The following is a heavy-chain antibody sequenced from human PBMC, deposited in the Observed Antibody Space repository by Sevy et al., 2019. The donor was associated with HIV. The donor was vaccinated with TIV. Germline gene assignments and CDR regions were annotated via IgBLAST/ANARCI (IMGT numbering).Heavy chain of an antibody. Sequence: GGSLRLSCAASGFTFSSYALLWVRQAPGKGLEWVSLISYDGSKKYYSDSVKGRFAISRDESKTNLFLQMNSLRSEDTAIYSCARVGVSYCTDDCYHRFDYWGRGTLVTVSS. J-gene: IGHJ4*02. V-gene: IGHV3-30*09. D-gene: IGHD2-21*02. CDR2: ISYDGSKK. CDR3: ARVGVSYCTDDCYHRFDY. CDR1: GFTFSSYA.